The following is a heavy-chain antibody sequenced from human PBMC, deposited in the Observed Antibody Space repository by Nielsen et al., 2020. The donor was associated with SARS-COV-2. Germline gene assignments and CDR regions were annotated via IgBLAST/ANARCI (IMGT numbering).Heavy chain of an antibody. CDR2: ISTYKGNT. Sequence: ASVKVSCKASGYTFTSYGISWVRQAPGQGLEWMGWISTYKGNTIYAQKLQGRVTMTTDTSTSTAYMELRSLRSDDTAVYYCARERSSSSGFYYVFDYWGQGTPVTVSS. J-gene: IGHJ4*02. CDR3: ARERSSSSGFYYVFDY. CDR1: GYTFTSYG. V-gene: IGHV1-18*01. D-gene: IGHD3-22*01.